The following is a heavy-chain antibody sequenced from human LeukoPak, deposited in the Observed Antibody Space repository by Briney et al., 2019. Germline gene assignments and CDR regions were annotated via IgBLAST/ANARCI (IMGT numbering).Heavy chain of an antibody. V-gene: IGHV4-30-4*01. CDR2: IYYSGST. Sequence: SETLSLTCIVSGVSISSGDYYWSWIRQPPGKGLEWIGYIYYSGSTSYNPSLKSRVTISVDTSKNQSSLKLSSVTAADTAVYYCARGARGYSYGWGQGTLVTVSS. CDR1: GVSISSGDYY. J-gene: IGHJ4*02. CDR3: ARGARGYSYG. D-gene: IGHD5-18*01.